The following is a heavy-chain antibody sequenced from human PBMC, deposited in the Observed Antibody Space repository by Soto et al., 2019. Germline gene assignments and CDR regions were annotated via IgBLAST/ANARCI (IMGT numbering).Heavy chain of an antibody. Sequence: EVQLLESGGGLVQPGGSLRLSCAASGFTFSSYAMSWVRQAPGKGLEWVSAISSSGGSTYYADSVKGRFTISRDNSKNKLYQQMNSQRDEDTAVYYCAKYYVYDGGDYVRAFDIWGQGTIVTVSS. CDR1: GFTFSSYA. CDR2: ISSSGGST. CDR3: AKYYVYDGGDYVRAFDI. V-gene: IGHV3-23*01. J-gene: IGHJ3*02. D-gene: IGHD4-17*01.